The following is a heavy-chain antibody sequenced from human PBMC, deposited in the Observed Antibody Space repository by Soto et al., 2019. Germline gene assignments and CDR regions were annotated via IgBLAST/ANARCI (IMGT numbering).Heavy chain of an antibody. CDR2: IYHSGST. CDR3: ARGVYGDYDY. J-gene: IGHJ4*02. CDR1: GGSISSGGYS. D-gene: IGHD4-17*01. V-gene: IGHV4-30-2*01. Sequence: SETLSLTCAVSGGSISSGGYSWSWIRQPPGKGLEWIGYIYHSGSTYYNPSLKSRVTISVDRSKNQFSLKLSSVTAADTAVYYCARGVYGDYDYWGQGTLVTVSS.